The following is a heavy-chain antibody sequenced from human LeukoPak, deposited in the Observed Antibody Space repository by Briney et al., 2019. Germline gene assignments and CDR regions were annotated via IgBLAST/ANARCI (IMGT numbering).Heavy chain of an antibody. V-gene: IGHV3-23*01. D-gene: IGHD4-17*01. CDR1: GFTFSGYA. J-gene: IGHJ4*02. Sequence: QPGGSLRLSCVASGFTFSGYAMSWVRQAPGKGLEWVSSLSGSGDSTYYADSVKGRFTISRDNSKNTLYLQMDSLRAEDTAIYFCAKEALLSYGDYTYVEFWGQGTLVTVSS. CDR2: LSGSGDST. CDR3: AKEALLSYGDYTYVEF.